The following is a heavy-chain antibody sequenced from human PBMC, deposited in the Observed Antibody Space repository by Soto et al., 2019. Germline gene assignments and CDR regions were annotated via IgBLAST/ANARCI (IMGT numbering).Heavy chain of an antibody. J-gene: IGHJ6*02. CDR2: INHSGST. CDR3: ARKGMLRLLWFGDPTQYGMDV. CDR1: GGSFSGYY. D-gene: IGHD3-10*01. Sequence: SETLSLTCAVYGGSFSGYYWSWIRQPPGKGLEWIGEINHSGSTNYNPSLKSRVTISVDTSKNQFSLKLSSVTAADTAVYYCARKGMLRLLWFGDPTQYGMDVWGQGTTVTVSS. V-gene: IGHV4-34*01.